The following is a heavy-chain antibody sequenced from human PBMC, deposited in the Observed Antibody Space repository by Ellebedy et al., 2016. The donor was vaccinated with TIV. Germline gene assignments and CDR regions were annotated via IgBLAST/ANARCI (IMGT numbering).Heavy chain of an antibody. CDR2: INTDGSIT. V-gene: IGHV3-74*01. Sequence: GESLKISXAASGFTFSRYWMHWVRQAPGKGLVWVSRINTDGSITSHADSVKGRFTISRDNAKNTLYLQMNSLRVEDTAVYYCVRDLEGSDDYWGHGTLVSVSS. CDR3: VRDLEGSDDY. CDR1: GFTFSRYW. J-gene: IGHJ4*01. D-gene: IGHD2-15*01.